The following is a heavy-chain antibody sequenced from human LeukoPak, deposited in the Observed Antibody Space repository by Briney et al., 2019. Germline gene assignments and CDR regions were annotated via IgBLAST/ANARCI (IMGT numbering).Heavy chain of an antibody. Sequence: GGSLRLSCAASGFTFSSYGMHWVRQVPGKVLEWVAFILYDGSNKYYAGSVKGRFTISRDNSKNTLYLQMNSLTAEDTAVYYCAREYCSSTSCLLDFWGQGTVATVSA. CDR2: ILYDGSNK. V-gene: IGHV3-30*02. CDR3: AREYCSSTSCLLDF. J-gene: IGHJ4*02. CDR1: GFTFSSYG. D-gene: IGHD2-2*01.